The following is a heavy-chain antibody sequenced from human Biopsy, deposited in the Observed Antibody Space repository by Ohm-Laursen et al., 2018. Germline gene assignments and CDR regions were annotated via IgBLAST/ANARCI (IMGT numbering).Heavy chain of an antibody. Sequence: ASVKVSCKASGYTYPDYYVHWVRQAPGQGLEWMGWIKPNNGDTDYSQRFQGRVTLAWDRSASTGYMEVSSLRSGDTALYYCATRGGDDFWSGHYSEIYYYYTLDVWGQGTKVTVSS. D-gene: IGHD3-3*01. CDR1: GYTYPDYY. CDR2: IKPNNGDT. J-gene: IGHJ6*02. CDR3: ATRGGDDFWSGHYSEIYYYYTLDV. V-gene: IGHV1-2*02.